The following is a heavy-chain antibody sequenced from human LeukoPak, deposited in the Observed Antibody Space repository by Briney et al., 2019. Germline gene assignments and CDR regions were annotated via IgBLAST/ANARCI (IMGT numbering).Heavy chain of an antibody. Sequence: GGSLRLSCAASGFTFSNYAMIWVRQAPGRVLEWVSAIRSGGGGTLYADSVKGRFTISRDNSKNTLFLQMNNMRAEDTAVYYCARDPNGDYVGAFEMWGPGTKVTVS. V-gene: IGHV3-23*01. CDR2: IRSGGGGT. CDR3: ARDPNGDYVGAFEM. D-gene: IGHD4-17*01. CDR1: GFTFSNYA. J-gene: IGHJ3*02.